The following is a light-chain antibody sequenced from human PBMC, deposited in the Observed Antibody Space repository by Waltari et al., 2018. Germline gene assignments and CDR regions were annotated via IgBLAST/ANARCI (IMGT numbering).Light chain of an antibody. CDR1: SSHIGSNY. Sequence: QSVLTQPPSASGTPGQRVTISCSGRSSHIGSNYGHWYQQLPGTAPKLLIYRNNQRXXXXXXXXXXSKAGTSAFLAVSWLRSEDEADYYFATWDDRLSGPGVFGGGTKLTVL. CDR3: ATWDDRLSGPGV. J-gene: IGLJ3*02. CDR2: RNN. V-gene: IGLV1-47*01.